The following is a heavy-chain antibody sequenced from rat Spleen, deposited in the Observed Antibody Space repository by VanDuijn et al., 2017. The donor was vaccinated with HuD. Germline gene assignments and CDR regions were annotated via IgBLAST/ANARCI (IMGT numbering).Heavy chain of an antibody. D-gene: IGHD1-9*01. J-gene: IGHJ2*01. V-gene: IGHV5-20*01. CDR1: GFTFSNYD. Sequence: EVQLVESGGGLVQPGRSMKLSCAASGFTFSNYDMAWVRQAPTKGLEWVASISYDGGNTYYRDSVKGRFTISRDNAKSTLYLQMDSLRSEDTATYYCTTETYFGYNYHHYWGQGVMVTVSS. CDR2: ISYDGGNT. CDR3: TTETYFGYNYHHY.